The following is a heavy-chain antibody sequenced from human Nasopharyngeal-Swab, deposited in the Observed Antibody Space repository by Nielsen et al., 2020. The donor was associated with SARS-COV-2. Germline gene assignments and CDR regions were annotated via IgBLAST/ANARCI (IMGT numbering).Heavy chain of an antibody. J-gene: IGHJ6*02. V-gene: IGHV5-51*01. Sequence: GESLKISCKGSGYSFTSYWIGWVRQMPGKGLEWMGIIYPGDSDTRYSPSFQGQVTISVDKSISTAYLQWSSLKASDTAMYYCARRHEVRTTVTHYYYYGMDVWGQGTTVTVSS. CDR1: GYSFTSYW. D-gene: IGHD4-11*01. CDR3: ARRHEVRTTVTHYYYYGMDV. CDR2: IYPGDSDT.